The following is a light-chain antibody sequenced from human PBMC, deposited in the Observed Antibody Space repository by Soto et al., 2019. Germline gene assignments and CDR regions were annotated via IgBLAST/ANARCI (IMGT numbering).Light chain of an antibody. CDR2: DVS. V-gene: IGLV2-11*01. CDR1: SSDVGGYNY. J-gene: IGLJ1*01. Sequence: SALTQPRSVSGSPGQSVTMSCTGTSSDVGGYNYVSWYQQHPGKAPKLMIYDVSKRPSGVPDRFSGSKSGNTASLTISGLQAEDEADYYCCSYAGSYTHVFGTGTKLTVL. CDR3: CSYAGSYTHV.